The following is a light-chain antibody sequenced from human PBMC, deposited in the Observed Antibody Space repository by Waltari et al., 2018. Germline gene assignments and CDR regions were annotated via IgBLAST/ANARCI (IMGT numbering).Light chain of an antibody. CDR2: WAA. CDR3: HQYHSPRWT. V-gene: IGKV4-1*01. CDR1: RCVLYRPNNKND. Sequence: IVMAPSPAARAASRGERPPLHCKSGRCVLYRPNNKNDLARKQQKPGQPPKLLMYWAATREYGVPDRFSGSGSWTDFTLTISSLQAEDVAVYYCHQYHSPRWTSGQGTKVEI. J-gene: IGKJ1*01.